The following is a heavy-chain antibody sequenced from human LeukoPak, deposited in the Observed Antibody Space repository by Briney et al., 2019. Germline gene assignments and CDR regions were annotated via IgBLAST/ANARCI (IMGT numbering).Heavy chain of an antibody. CDR3: ARAYDILTGPDY. V-gene: IGHV1-8*01. CDR1: GYSFTSYD. Sequence: ASVKVSCKASGYSFTSYDTNWVRQAPGQGLEWMGWMNPNNGHMGYAQKFQGRVTMTRNTSTTTAYMELSSLKSEDTAVYYCARAYDILTGPDYWGQGTLLTVFS. CDR2: MNPNNGHM. J-gene: IGHJ4*02. D-gene: IGHD3-9*01.